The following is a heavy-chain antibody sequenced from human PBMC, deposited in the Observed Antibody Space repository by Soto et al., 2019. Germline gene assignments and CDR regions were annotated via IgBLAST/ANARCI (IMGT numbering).Heavy chain of an antibody. J-gene: IGHJ6*02. Sequence: PGGSLRLSCVGSGFTFSHCSINWVRQAPGKGLEWVSSISSRSDIYYADSVKGRLTISRDNAKNSVSLQMNSLRAEDTAVYYCAREYTAWPLAYGLDVWGQGTTVTFSS. CDR1: GFTFSHCS. CDR2: ISSRSDI. V-gene: IGHV3-21*01. CDR3: AREYTAWPLAYGLDV. D-gene: IGHD2-2*02.